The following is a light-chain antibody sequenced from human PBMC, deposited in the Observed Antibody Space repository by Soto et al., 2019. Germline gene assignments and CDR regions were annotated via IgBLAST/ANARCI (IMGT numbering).Light chain of an antibody. CDR2: GES. Sequence: ELVMTQSPATLSVSPGESATLSCRASQSVSSNLAWYQQKTGQAPRLLMYGESTRATGIPDRFSGTGSGTDLTLTVSRLQSEDFAVYYCQKYGSSPRTFGQGTKVDIK. CDR1: QSVSSN. J-gene: IGKJ1*01. V-gene: IGKV3D-15*02. CDR3: QKYGSSPRT.